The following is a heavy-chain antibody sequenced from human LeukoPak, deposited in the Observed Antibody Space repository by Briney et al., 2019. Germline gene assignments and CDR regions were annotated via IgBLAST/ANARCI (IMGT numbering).Heavy chain of an antibody. CDR2: IWYDGNNK. D-gene: IGHD2-15*01. CDR1: GFTFSSYG. J-gene: IGHJ4*02. CDR3: ARQHCSGGDCYFFD. Sequence: GGSLRLSCAASGFTFSSYGMHWVRQAPGKGLGWVALIWYDGNNKYYADSVKGRFTISRDNSKNTLYLQLNSLRAEDTAVYYCARQHCSGGDCYFFDWGQGTLVTVSS. V-gene: IGHV3-33*01.